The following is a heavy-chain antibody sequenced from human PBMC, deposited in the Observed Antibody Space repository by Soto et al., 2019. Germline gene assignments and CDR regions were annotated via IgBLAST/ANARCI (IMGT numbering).Heavy chain of an antibody. J-gene: IGHJ4*02. CDR2: ISYDGSNK. V-gene: IGHV3-30-3*01. D-gene: IGHD6-19*01. Sequence: LRLSCAASGFTFSSFPMHWVRQAPGKGLERVALISYDGSNKYYADSVKGRFTISRDNSKNTLYLQMNSLRAEDTALYYCAREGGVSGWYWGGDYWGQGTPVTVSS. CDR3: AREGGVSGWYWGGDY. CDR1: GFTFSSFP.